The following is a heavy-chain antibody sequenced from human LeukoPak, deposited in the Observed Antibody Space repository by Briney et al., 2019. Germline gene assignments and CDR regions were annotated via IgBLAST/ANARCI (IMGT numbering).Heavy chain of an antibody. Sequence: SETLSLTCTVSGGSISSYYWSWIRQPARKGLEWIGRIYTSGTTNYNPSLKSRVTMSVDTSKNQFSLKLSSVTAADTAVYFCARLGRTAMVYSFDYWGQGTLVTVSS. CDR2: IYTSGTT. J-gene: IGHJ4*02. D-gene: IGHD5-18*01. V-gene: IGHV4-4*07. CDR1: GGSISSYY. CDR3: ARLGRTAMVYSFDY.